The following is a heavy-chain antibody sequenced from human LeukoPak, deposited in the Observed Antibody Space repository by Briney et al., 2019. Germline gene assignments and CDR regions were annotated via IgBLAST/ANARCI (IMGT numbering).Heavy chain of an antibody. CDR3: ARDSGRFDVFDI. J-gene: IGHJ3*02. Sequence: GGSLRLSCAASGFTVSTNYMSWVRQAPGKGLGWVSVIYSDGRIYYADSVKGRFTISRDNSKNTLYLQMNSLRAGDTAVYYCARDSGRFDVFDIWGQGTMVTVSS. CDR1: GFTVSTNY. D-gene: IGHD3-10*01. CDR2: IYSDGRI. V-gene: IGHV3-53*01.